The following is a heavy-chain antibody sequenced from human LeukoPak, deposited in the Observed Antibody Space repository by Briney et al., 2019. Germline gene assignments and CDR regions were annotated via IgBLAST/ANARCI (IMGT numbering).Heavy chain of an antibody. D-gene: IGHD3-16*02. CDR1: GFTFSSYG. CDR2: IRYDGSNK. V-gene: IGHV3-30*02. Sequence: GGSLRLSCAASGFTFSSYGMHWVRRAPGKGLEWVAFIRYDGSNKYYADSVKGRFTISRDNSKNTLYLQMNSLRAEDTAVYYCAKDPRGGMITFGGVIVDYWGQGTLVTVSS. J-gene: IGHJ4*02. CDR3: AKDPRGGMITFGGVIVDY.